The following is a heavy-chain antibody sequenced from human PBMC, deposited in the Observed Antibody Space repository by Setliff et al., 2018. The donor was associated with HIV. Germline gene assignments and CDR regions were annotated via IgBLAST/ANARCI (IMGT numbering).Heavy chain of an antibody. J-gene: IGHJ4*02. CDR3: AGLSGFLDY. CDR2: INHIGNT. Sequence: SETLSLTCAVYGGSFTTNYWTWIRQPPGKGLEWIGEINHIGNTNYNPSLKSRVTISLDTSKQQFSLKLTSLTAADTAVYFCAGLSGFLDYWGQGTLVTVPQ. CDR1: GGSFTTNY. D-gene: IGHD3-22*01. V-gene: IGHV4-34*01.